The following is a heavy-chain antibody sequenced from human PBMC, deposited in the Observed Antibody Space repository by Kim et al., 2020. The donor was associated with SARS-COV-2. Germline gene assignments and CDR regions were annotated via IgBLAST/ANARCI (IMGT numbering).Heavy chain of an antibody. CDR3: ARPSEGVTATASLYYFDY. V-gene: IGHV3-30-3*01. D-gene: IGHD2-21*02. Sequence: GGSLRLSCAASGFTFSSYAMHWVRQAPGKGLEWVAVISYDGSNKYYADSVKGRFTISRDNSKNTLYLQMNSLRAEDTAVYYCARPSEGVTATASLYYFDYWGQGTLVTVSS. J-gene: IGHJ4*02. CDR1: GFTFSSYA. CDR2: ISYDGSNK.